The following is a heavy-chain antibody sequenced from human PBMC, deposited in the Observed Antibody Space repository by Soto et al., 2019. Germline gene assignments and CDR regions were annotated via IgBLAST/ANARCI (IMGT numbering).Heavy chain of an antibody. D-gene: IGHD1-26*01. Sequence: PGGALRLPCVASGFTFSSYCIHWVRPAPGKGLGGVAIISYDGSNTYYADSVKGRFTISRDNSKNTLYLQMNSLRAEDTSVYYCAKEGGLSGSYYISSSYYFDYWGQGTLVTVSS. J-gene: IGHJ4*02. CDR2: ISYDGSNT. CDR3: AKEGGLSGSYYISSSYYFDY. CDR1: GFTFSSYC. V-gene: IGHV3-30*18.